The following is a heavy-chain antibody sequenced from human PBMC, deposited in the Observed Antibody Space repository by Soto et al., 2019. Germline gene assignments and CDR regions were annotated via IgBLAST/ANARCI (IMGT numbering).Heavy chain of an antibody. J-gene: IGHJ4*02. CDR3: ARDGGWPRNFDY. CDR1: GFTFSSYA. V-gene: IGHV3-30-3*01. CDR2: ISYDGSNK. D-gene: IGHD5-12*01. Sequence: GGSLRLSCAASGFTFSSYAMHWVRQAPGKGLEWVAVISYDGSNKYYADSVKGRFTISRDNSKNTLYLQMNSLRAEDTAVYYCARDGGWPRNFDYWGQGTLVTVSS.